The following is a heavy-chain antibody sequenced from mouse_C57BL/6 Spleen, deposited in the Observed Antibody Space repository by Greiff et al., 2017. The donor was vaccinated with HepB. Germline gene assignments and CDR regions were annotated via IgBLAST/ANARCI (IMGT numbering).Heavy chain of an antibody. CDR2: IHPNSGST. Sequence: QVQLQQPGAELVKPGASVKLSCKASGYTFTSYWMHWVKQRPGQGLEWIGMIHPNSGSTNYNEKFKSKATLTVDKSSGTAYMQLSSLTSEDSAVYYCARTAQATAWFAYWGQGTLVTVSA. J-gene: IGHJ3*01. V-gene: IGHV1-64*01. CDR1: GYTFTSYW. D-gene: IGHD3-2*02. CDR3: ARTAQATAWFAY.